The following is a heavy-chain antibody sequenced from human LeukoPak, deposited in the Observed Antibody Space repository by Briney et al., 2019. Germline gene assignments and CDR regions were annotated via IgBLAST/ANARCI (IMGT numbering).Heavy chain of an antibody. CDR1: GFTFSSYA. CDR2: ISGSGGST. V-gene: IGHV3-23*01. D-gene: IGHD2-2*01. CDR3: AKDAPVNIVVVPAANS. J-gene: IGHJ4*02. Sequence: GGSLRLSCAASGFTFSSYAMSWVRQAPGKGLEWVSAISGSGGSTYYADSVEGRFTISRDNSKNTPYLQMNSLRAEDTAVYYCAKDAPVNIVVVPAANSWGQGTLVTVSS.